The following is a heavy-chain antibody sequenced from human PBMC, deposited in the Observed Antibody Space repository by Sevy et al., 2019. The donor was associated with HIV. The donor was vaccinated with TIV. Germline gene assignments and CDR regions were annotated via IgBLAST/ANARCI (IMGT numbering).Heavy chain of an antibody. J-gene: IGHJ4*02. CDR3: AGENAWGRGYS. CDR2: IYYNGNI. D-gene: IGHD1-26*01. V-gene: IGHV4-59*11. Sequence: SETLSLTCTVSGGSITSLYWNWIRQPPGKGLEWIANIYYNGNINYNPSLKSRFTFTRDTSKNQFSLRLSSVTAADTAMYYCAGENAWGRGYSWGQGTLVTVSS. CDR1: GGSITSLY.